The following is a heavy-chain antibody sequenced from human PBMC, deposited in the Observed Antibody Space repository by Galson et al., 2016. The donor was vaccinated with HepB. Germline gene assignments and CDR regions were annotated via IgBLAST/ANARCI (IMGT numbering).Heavy chain of an antibody. CDR3: TTTTTSWYRN. CDR1: GGSITDAY. Sequence: SETLSLTCTVSGGSITDAYWTWIRQPPGKGPEWIGYIYYSETTRYNPSLNSRVTISADASKKQFSLSLASVTAADTAVYYCTTTTTSWYRNWGQGTLITVSS. D-gene: IGHD6-13*01. V-gene: IGHV4-59*01. J-gene: IGHJ4*02. CDR2: IYYSETT.